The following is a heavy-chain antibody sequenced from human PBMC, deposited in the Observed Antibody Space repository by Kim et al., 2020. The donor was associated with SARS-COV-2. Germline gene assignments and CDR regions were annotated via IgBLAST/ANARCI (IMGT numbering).Heavy chain of an antibody. Sequence: GGSLRLSCAASGFTFSSYAMHWVRQAPGKGLEWVAVISYDGSNKYYADSVKGRFTISRDNSKNTLYLQMNSLRAEDTAVYYCAREFWGRYWDWFDPWGQGTLVTVSS. V-gene: IGHV3-30*04. J-gene: IGHJ5*02. D-gene: IGHD3-16*01. CDR1: GFTFSSYA. CDR2: ISYDGSNK. CDR3: AREFWGRYWDWFDP.